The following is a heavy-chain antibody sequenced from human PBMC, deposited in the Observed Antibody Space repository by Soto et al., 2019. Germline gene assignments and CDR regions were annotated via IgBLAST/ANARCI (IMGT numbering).Heavy chain of an antibody. V-gene: IGHV4-59*01. CDR2: SYYNGVT. CDR3: ARRSRSSSGWYFLDY. CDR1: GGSISSDS. D-gene: IGHD6-19*01. Sequence: QVQLQESGPGLVKPSETLSLTCTVSGGSISSDSWRWIRQSPGKALEWFGYSYYNGVTKYNPSLKSRVTISVDTSQNQFSLRLTSVTAADTAVYYCARRSRSSSGWYFLDYWGQGTLVTVSS. J-gene: IGHJ4*02.